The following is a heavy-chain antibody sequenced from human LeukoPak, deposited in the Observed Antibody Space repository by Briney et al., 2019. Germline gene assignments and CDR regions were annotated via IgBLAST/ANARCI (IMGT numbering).Heavy chain of an antibody. CDR3: AKDREYSDSDFFLPFDY. CDR2: ISASASHT. CDR1: GFIFSSYA. Sequence: GGSLRLSCAASGFIFSSYAMSWVRQGPGMGLESVSAISASASHTYYADSVKGRFAISRDSSKNTLYLQMNSLRAEDTAVYYCAKDREYSDSDFFLPFDYWGQGALVTVSS. D-gene: IGHD5-12*01. V-gene: IGHV3-23*01. J-gene: IGHJ4*02.